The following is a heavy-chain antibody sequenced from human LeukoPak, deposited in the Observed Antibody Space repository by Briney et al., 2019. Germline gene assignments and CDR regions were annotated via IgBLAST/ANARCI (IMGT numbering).Heavy chain of an antibody. CDR3: ARDHYYYDSSGYYESFDY. V-gene: IGHV3-11*04. CDR2: ISSSSSTI. D-gene: IGHD3-22*01. Sequence: PGGSLRLSCAASGFTFSDYYMSWIRQAPGKGLEWVSYISSSSSTIFYADSVKGRFIISRDNAKNSLYLQMNSLRAEDTAVYYCARDHYYYDSSGYYESFDYWGQGTLVTVSS. CDR1: GFTFSDYY. J-gene: IGHJ4*02.